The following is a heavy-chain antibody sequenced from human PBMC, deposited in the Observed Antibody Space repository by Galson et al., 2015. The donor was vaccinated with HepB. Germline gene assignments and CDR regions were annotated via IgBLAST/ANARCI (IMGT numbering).Heavy chain of an antibody. CDR1: GGTFSSYA. Sequence: SVKVSCKASGGTFSSYAISWVRQAPGQGLEWMGGIIPIFGTANYAQKFQGRVTITADESTGTAYMELSSLRSEDTAVYYCARDEYSSSLGYYFDYWGQGTLVTVSS. D-gene: IGHD6-6*01. CDR2: IIPIFGTA. J-gene: IGHJ4*02. CDR3: ARDEYSSSLGYYFDY. V-gene: IGHV1-69*13.